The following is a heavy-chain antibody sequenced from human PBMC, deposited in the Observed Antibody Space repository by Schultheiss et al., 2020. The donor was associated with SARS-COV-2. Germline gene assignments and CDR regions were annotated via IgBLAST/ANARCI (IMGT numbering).Heavy chain of an antibody. V-gene: IGHV4-31*01. D-gene: IGHD2-15*01. CDR3: ARGNSAGTRGGSPGLYFDL. Sequence: SQTLSLTCTVSGGSISSGGYYWSWIRQHPGKGLEWIGYIYYSGSTYYNPSLKSLVTISVDTSKNQFSLKLSSVTAADTAVYYCARGNSAGTRGGSPGLYFDLWGRGTLVTVSS. J-gene: IGHJ2*01. CDR2: IYYSGST. CDR1: GGSISSGGYY.